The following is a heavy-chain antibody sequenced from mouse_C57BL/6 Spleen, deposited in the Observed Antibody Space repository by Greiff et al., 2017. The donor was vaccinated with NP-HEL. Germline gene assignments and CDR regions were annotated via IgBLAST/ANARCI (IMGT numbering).Heavy chain of an antibody. V-gene: IGHV1-64*01. CDR2: MPPNSGST. Sequence: QVQLQQPGAELVKPGASVKLSCKASGYTFTSYWMHWVKQRPGQGLEWIGMMPPNSGSTNYNEKFKSKATLTVDKSSSTAYMQLSSLTSEDSAVYYCARWDTTVALDYWGQGTTLTVSS. CDR3: ARWDTTVALDY. CDR1: GYTFTSYW. D-gene: IGHD1-1*01. J-gene: IGHJ2*01.